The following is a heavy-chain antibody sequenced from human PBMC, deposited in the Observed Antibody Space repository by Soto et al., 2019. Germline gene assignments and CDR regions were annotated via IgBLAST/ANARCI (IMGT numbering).Heavy chain of an antibody. CDR3: ARGGDELLLGYFDY. CDR2: INAGNGNT. CDR1: GYTFTSYA. J-gene: IGHJ4*02. Sequence: QVQLVQSGAEVKKPGASVKVSCKASGYTFTSYAMHWVRQAPGQRLEWMGWINAGNGNTKYSQKFQGRVTITRDTSASTAYMELSSLRSEDTAAYYCARGGDELLLGYFDYWGQGTLVTVSS. D-gene: IGHD2-2*01. V-gene: IGHV1-3*01.